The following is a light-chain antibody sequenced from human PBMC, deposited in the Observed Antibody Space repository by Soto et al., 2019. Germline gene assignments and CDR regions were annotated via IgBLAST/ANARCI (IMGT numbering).Light chain of an antibody. CDR1: SSDVGAYNY. V-gene: IGLV2-14*01. CDR3: SSYTTYSTLDV. CDR2: EVS. Sequence: QSALTQPASVSGSPGQSITISFTGTSSDVGAYNYVSWYQQHPGKAPKLMIYEVSNRPSGVSNRFSGSKSGNTASLTISGLQAEDEADYYCSSYTTYSTLDVFGTGTKLTVL. J-gene: IGLJ1*01.